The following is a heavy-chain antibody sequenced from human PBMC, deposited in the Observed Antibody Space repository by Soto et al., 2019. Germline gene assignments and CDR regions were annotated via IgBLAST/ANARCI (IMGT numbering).Heavy chain of an antibody. V-gene: IGHV4-4*02. D-gene: IGHD4-17*01. J-gene: IGHJ4*02. CDR2: IDHSGST. Sequence: QVHQQESGPGLVKPTGSLSLTCAVSGGSISSSNWWSWVRQAPGKGLEWIGEIDHSGSTNYDPSLRGRVTISVDNSKNQFSLKLTSVTAADTAVYYCPRLDDGDRSFDYWGQGTLVTVSS. CDR1: GGSISSSNW. CDR3: PRLDDGDRSFDY.